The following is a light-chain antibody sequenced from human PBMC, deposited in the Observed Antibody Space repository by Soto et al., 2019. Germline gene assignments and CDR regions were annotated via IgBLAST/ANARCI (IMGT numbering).Light chain of an antibody. CDR1: QSVSSN. J-gene: IGKJ1*01. CDR3: QQYNNWPPWT. V-gene: IGKV3-15*01. CDR2: GAS. Sequence: EIVMTQSPATLSVSPGERATLSCRASQSVSSNLAGYQQKPGQAPRLLIYGASTRATGIPARFSGSGSGTEFTLTISSLQSEDFAVYYCQQYNNWPPWTFAQGTKVKIK.